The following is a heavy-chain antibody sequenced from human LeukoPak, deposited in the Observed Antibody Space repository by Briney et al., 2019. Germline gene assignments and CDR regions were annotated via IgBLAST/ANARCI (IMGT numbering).Heavy chain of an antibody. CDR2: IYDSEST. CDR3: PRHSSLTTLVFDY. Sequence: PSETLSLTCTVSGGSMSSSNYYWGWIRQPPGKGLEWIGSIYDSESTYYNPSLKSRVTISVDTSKRQFSLKLSSVTATDTAVYYCPRHSSLTTLVFDYWGQGTLVTVSS. V-gene: IGHV4-39*01. J-gene: IGHJ4*02. D-gene: IGHD4-23*01. CDR1: GGSMSSSNYY.